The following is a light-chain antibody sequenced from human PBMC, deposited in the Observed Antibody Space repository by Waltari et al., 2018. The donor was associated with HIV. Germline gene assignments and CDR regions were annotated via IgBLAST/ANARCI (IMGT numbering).Light chain of an antibody. V-gene: IGLV3-25*03. CDR1: ALPDQY. CDR3: QSVDSSATYWV. CDR2: KDS. J-gene: IGLJ3*02. Sequence: SYELRQPPSVSVSPGQTARITCPGDALPDQYVYWYQQKPGQAPLLVIFKDSERPSGIPERFSGSSSGTTVTLTVTGVQAEDEADYYCQSVDSSATYWVFGGGTKLTVL.